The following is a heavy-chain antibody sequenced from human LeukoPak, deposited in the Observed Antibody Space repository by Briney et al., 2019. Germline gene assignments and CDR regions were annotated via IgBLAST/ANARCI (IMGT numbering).Heavy chain of an antibody. CDR1: GYTLSDLA. V-gene: IGHV1-24*01. CDR2: LDPEDGEA. CDR3: ATRNFGDYGAFDI. J-gene: IGHJ3*02. Sequence: ASVKVSCKVSGYTLSDLAMHWVRQAPGKGLEWMGDLDPEDGEAIYAQPLQGRVTMTEDTSSDTAYMVLSSLRSEDTAVYYCATRNFGDYGAFDIWGQGTMVTVSS. D-gene: IGHD4-17*01.